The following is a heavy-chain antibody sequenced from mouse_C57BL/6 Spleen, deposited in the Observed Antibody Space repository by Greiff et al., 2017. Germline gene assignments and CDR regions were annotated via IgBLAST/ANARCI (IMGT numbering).Heavy chain of an antibody. CDR1: GYKFTGYW. Sequence: QVQLKESGAELMKPGASVKLSCKAPGYKFTGYWIEWVKQRPGHGLELIGEFLPGSGSTNYNEKFKGKATFTADTSSNTAYMQLSSLTTEDSAIYYCARGSSWDVGYWYFDVWGTGTTVTVSS. J-gene: IGHJ1*03. CDR3: ARGSSWDVGYWYFDV. D-gene: IGHD4-1*01. CDR2: FLPGSGST. V-gene: IGHV1-9*01.